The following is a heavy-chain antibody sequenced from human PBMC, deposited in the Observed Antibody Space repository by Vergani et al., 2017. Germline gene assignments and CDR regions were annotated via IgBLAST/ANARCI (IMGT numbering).Heavy chain of an antibody. Sequence: QVQLVQSGAEVGKPGASVKISCKASGYTFTAYYIHWVRQAPEQVLEWVGVISPDGFSTFYAQKFQGRVNITRDTSTSTVYVEVTSLRSDDTAVYYCAREPPLTGFFDYWGQGTLVTVSS. CDR2: ISPDGFST. V-gene: IGHV1-46*03. CDR1: GYTFTAYY. J-gene: IGHJ4*02. CDR3: AREPPLTGFFDY. D-gene: IGHD3-9*01.